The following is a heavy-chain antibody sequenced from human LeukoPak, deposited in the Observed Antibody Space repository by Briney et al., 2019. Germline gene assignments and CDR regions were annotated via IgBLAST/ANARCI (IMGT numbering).Heavy chain of an antibody. CDR2: INPNSGGT. J-gene: IGHJ6*03. CDR3: ARRRGTTRDYYYYYMDV. Sequence: ASVKVSCKASGYTFAGYYMHWVRQAPGQGLEWMGWINPNSGGTNYAQKFQGRVTMTRDTSISTAYMELSRLRSDDTAVYYCARRRGTTRDYYYYYMDVWGKGTTVTISS. D-gene: IGHD1-1*01. V-gene: IGHV1-2*02. CDR1: GYTFAGYY.